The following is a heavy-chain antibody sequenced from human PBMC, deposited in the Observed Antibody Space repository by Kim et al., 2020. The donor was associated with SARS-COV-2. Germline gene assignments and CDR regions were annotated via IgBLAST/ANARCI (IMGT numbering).Heavy chain of an antibody. CDR1: GFTFSSYG. V-gene: IGHV3-33*01. CDR3: ARDRNYGSGSPSNY. CDR2: IWYDGSNK. D-gene: IGHD3-10*01. J-gene: IGHJ4*02. Sequence: GGSLRLSCAASGFTFSSYGMHWVRQAPGKGLEWVAVIWYDGSNKYYADSVKGRFTISRDNSKNTLYLQMNSLRAEDTAVYYCARDRNYGSGSPSNYWGQGTLVTVSS.